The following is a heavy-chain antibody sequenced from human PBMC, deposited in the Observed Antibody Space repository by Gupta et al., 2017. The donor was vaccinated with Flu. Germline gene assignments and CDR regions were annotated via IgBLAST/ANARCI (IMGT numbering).Heavy chain of an antibody. V-gene: IGHV4-31*03. CDR1: GGSISSGGYY. CDR2: INYSGRT. CDR3: AREAVAFGDYRHGMDV. J-gene: IGHJ6*02. D-gene: IGHD4-17*01. Sequence: QVQLQESGPGLVKPSQTLSLTCSVSGGSISSGGYYWTWIRQHPGKGLQWIGNINYSGRTDYNASLKSRITISVDTSTNQFSLKLRSVTAADTAVYYCAREAVAFGDYRHGMDVWGQGTTVTVSS.